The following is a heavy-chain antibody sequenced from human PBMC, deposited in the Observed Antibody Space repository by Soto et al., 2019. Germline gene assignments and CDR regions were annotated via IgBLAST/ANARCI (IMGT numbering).Heavy chain of an antibody. CDR1: GFTFSSYA. D-gene: IGHD2-2*01. J-gene: IGHJ4*02. CDR2: ISGSGGST. Sequence: WGSLRLSCAASGFTFSSYAMSWVRQAPGKGLEWVSAISGSGGSTYYADSVKGRFTISRDNSKNTLYLQMNSLRAEDTAVYYCARPNLFCSSTSCYDYWGQGTLVTVSS. V-gene: IGHV3-23*01. CDR3: ARPNLFCSSTSCYDY.